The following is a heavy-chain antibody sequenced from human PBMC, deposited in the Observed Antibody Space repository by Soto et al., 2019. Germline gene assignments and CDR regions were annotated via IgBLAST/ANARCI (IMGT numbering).Heavy chain of an antibody. Sequence: GESLKISCKGSGYSFTSYWIGWVRQMPGKGPEWMGIIYPGDSDTRYSPSFQGQVTISADKSISTAYLQWSSLKASDTAMYYCARHATYYYDSSGYYSYYYYYYGMDVWGQGTTVTVSS. CDR1: GYSFTSYW. CDR2: IYPGDSDT. V-gene: IGHV5-51*01. J-gene: IGHJ6*02. CDR3: ARHATYYYDSSGYYSYYYYYYGMDV. D-gene: IGHD3-22*01.